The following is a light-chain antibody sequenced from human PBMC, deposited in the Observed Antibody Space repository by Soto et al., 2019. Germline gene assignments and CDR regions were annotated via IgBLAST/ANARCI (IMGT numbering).Light chain of an antibody. CDR3: QVWDSSSDHVV. Sequence: SCELTQPPSVSLAPGQTARVSCGGDNIGSKSVHWYQQKPGQAPVLVVYDDRDRPSGIPERFSGSSSGTTATLTISRVEAGDEADYFCQVWDSSSDHVVFGGGTKLTVL. J-gene: IGLJ2*01. CDR2: DDR. V-gene: IGLV3-21*02. CDR1: NIGSKS.